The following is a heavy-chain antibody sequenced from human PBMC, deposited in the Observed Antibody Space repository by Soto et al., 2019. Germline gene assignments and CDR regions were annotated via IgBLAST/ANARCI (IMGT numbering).Heavy chain of an antibody. V-gene: IGHV2-5*02. J-gene: IGHJ4*02. D-gene: IGHD1-26*01. CDR3: AHRLSGSVVYY. CDR1: GFSLTTSGVG. CDR2: IYWDDER. Sequence: QITLKESGPPLVKPTQTLTLTCTFSGFSLTTSGVGVGWVRQPPGKALEWLALIYWDDERRYSPSLKSRLTITKDTSKNQVVLTMTNMDPVDTATYHCAHRLSGSVVYYWGQGTLVTVSS.